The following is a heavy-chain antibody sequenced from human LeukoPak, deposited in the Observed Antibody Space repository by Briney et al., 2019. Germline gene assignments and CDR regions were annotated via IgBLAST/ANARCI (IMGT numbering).Heavy chain of an antibody. D-gene: IGHD5-18*01. Sequence: GGSLRLSCAASGFTFSSYWMHWVRQAPGKGLVWVSHINSDGSSTSYADSVKGRFTISRDNAKNTLYLQMNSLRAEDTAVYYCATGYSYGHYFDYWGQGTLVTVSS. CDR1: GFTFSSYW. CDR3: ATGYSYGHYFDY. CDR2: INSDGSST. J-gene: IGHJ4*02. V-gene: IGHV3-74*01.